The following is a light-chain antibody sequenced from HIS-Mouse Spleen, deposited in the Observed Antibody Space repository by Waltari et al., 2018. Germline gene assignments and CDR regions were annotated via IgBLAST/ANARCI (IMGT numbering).Light chain of an antibody. J-gene: IGLJ1*01. CDR2: RHN. CDR1: SSNIGSNY. V-gene: IGLV1-47*01. CDR3: AAWDDSLSGYV. Sequence: QSVLTQPPSASGTPGQRVTISCSGSSSNIGSNYVYWYQQLPGTAPKLLIYRHNQRPSGVPDRFSGATSGTSASLAISGLRSEAEADYYCAAWDDSLSGYVFGTGTKVTVL.